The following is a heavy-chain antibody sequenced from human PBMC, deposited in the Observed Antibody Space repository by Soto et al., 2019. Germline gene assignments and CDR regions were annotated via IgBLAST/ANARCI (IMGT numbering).Heavy chain of an antibody. J-gene: IGHJ4*02. CDR3: VRTSHYGSGTWNFDF. V-gene: IGHV3-72*01. Sequence: EVQLVESGGGLVQPGGSLRLSCAGSGFTLSDNYMDWVRQAPGKGLEWVGRTRNKANRYTTEYAASVKGRFTVSRDESMNSRHLQMHSLKTEDTAVYYCVRTSHYGSGTWNFDFWGQGTVVTVSS. CDR1: GFTLSDNY. D-gene: IGHD3-10*01. CDR2: TRNKANRYTT.